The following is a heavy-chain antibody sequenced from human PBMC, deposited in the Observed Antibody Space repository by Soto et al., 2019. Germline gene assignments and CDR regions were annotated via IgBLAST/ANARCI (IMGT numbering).Heavy chain of an antibody. CDR1: GFSLSATGMR. V-gene: IGHV2-70*04. Sequence: SGPTLVNPTQTLTLTCTISGFSLSATGMRVSWIRQPPGKALEWLARIDWEDDKLYSTSLKTRLTISKDTSKNQVVLTMTNMDPVDTATYYCARAFYGMDVWGQGTTVTVSS. J-gene: IGHJ6*02. CDR3: ARAFYGMDV. CDR2: IDWEDDK.